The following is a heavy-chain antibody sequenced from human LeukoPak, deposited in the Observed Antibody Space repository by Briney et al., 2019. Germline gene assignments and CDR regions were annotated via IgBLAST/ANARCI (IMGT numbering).Heavy chain of an antibody. V-gene: IGHV3-33*01. Sequence: QPGRSLRLSCAASGFTFSSYGMHWVRQVPGKGLEWVAVIWYDGRNKFYADSLKGRFTISRDNSKNTLYLQMNSLRAEDTAVYYCARVNRGDAFDIWGQGTLVTVSS. D-gene: IGHD3-16*02. CDR3: ARVNRGDAFDI. CDR1: GFTFSSYG. J-gene: IGHJ3*02. CDR2: IWYDGRNK.